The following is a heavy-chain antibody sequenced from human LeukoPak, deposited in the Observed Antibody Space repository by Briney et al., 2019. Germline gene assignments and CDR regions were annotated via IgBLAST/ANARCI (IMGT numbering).Heavy chain of an antibody. CDR1: EFTFSSYW. CDR2: INSDGSTT. J-gene: IGHJ4*02. Sequence: PGGSLRLSCVASEFTFSSYWVHWVRQAPGEGLVWVSVINSDGSTTLYADPVKGRFTISRDNAKNTLYLQMNSLRAEDTAVYYCAGLRGKITTIDYWGQGTLVTVSS. D-gene: IGHD4-11*01. CDR3: AGLRGKITTIDY. V-gene: IGHV3-74*03.